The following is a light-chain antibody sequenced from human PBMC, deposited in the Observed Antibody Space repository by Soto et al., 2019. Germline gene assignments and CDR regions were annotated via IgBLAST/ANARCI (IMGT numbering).Light chain of an antibody. CDR1: QSINMY. Sequence: DIQLTLSPSSLSAFVSESSHITCRASQSINMYLNWYRQKSGKAPELLIYDTSTMVSGVPARFTGSGSGTDFTLTITSLQPEDSATYYCQQSYDCPLTFGQGTKVDIK. CDR3: QQSYDCPLT. J-gene: IGKJ1*01. V-gene: IGKV1-39*01. CDR2: DTS.